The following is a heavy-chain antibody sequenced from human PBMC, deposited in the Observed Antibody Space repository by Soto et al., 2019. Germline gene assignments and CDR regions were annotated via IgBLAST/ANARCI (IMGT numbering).Heavy chain of an antibody. CDR2: ISAYNGNT. CDR1: GYTFTSYG. D-gene: IGHD6-6*01. CDR3: ARTGLGGSSPPNWFDH. V-gene: IGHV1-18*01. Sequence: QVQLVQSGAEVKKPGASVKVSCKASGYTFTSYGISWVRQAPGQGLEWMGWISAYNGNTNYAQKLQGIVTMTTDTSTGAAYMELRSLRSDDTAVYYCARTGLGGSSPPNWFDHWCQGPLVTVSS. J-gene: IGHJ5*02.